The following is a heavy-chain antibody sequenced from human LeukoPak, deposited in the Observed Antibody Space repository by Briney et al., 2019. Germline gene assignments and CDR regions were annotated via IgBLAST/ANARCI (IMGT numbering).Heavy chain of an antibody. CDR2: ITGSGGST. Sequence: PGRSLRLSCAASGFTFSSYGMHWVRQVPGKGLEWVSGITGSGGSTYYADSVKGRFTISRDNSKNTLYLQMNSLRAEDTAVYFCAKDDGGSVTTTDFEYWGQGTLVTVSS. CDR3: AKDDGGSVTTTDFEY. J-gene: IGHJ4*02. V-gene: IGHV3-23*01. D-gene: IGHD4-17*01. CDR1: GFTFSSYG.